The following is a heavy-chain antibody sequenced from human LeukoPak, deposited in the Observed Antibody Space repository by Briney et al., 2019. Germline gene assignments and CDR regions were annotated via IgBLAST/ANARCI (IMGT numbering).Heavy chain of an antibody. CDR3: AKGGSGFGFYYGMDV. Sequence: GGSLRLSCAASEFTFSSFAMNWVRQAPGKGLEWVSGTSDSGTTTYYADSVKGRFTMPRDNSKKTLFLQMDSLRAEDTAVYYCAKGGSGFGFYYGMDVWGQGTTVTVSS. CDR2: TSDSGTTT. D-gene: IGHD3-10*01. V-gene: IGHV3-23*01. CDR1: EFTFSSFA. J-gene: IGHJ6*02.